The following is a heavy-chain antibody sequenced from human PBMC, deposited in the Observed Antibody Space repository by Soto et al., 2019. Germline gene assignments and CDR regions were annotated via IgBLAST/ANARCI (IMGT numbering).Heavy chain of an antibody. Sequence: GGSLRLSCAASGFTFSSYAMHWVRQAPGKGLEWVAVISYDGSNKYYADSVKGRFTISRDNSKNTLYLQMNSLRAEDTAVYYCAREGGGNPDAFDIWGQGTMVTVSS. CDR1: GFTFSSYA. D-gene: IGHD2-15*01. CDR2: ISYDGSNK. J-gene: IGHJ3*02. CDR3: AREGGGNPDAFDI. V-gene: IGHV3-30-3*01.